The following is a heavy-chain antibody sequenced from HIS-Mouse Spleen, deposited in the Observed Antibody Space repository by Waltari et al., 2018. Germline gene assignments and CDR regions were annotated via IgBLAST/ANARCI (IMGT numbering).Heavy chain of an antibody. Sequence: EVQLVESGGGLVQPGGSLRLSCAASGFTFISYWMSWVRQAPGKGLEWVANIKQDGSEKYYVDSVKGRFTISRDNAKNSLYLQMNSLRAEDTAVYYCAREGDSGSYFDYWGQGTLVTVSS. J-gene: IGHJ4*02. V-gene: IGHV3-7*01. D-gene: IGHD1-26*01. CDR1: GFTFISYW. CDR3: AREGDSGSYFDY. CDR2: IKQDGSEK.